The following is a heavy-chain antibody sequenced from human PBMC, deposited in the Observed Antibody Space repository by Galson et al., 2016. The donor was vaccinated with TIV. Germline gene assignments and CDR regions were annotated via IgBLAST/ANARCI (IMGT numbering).Heavy chain of an antibody. V-gene: IGHV5-51*01. CDR3: ARAGGAADY. J-gene: IGHJ4*02. CDR1: GYSFSSYW. Sequence: QSGAEVKKPGESLRISCQGSGYSFSSYWIAWVRQMPGEGLEWMGVIYAGDSDTRYSPSFQGQVTISADKSISTAYLQWSSLRASDTAMYYCARAGGAADYWGQGTLVTVSS. CDR2: IYAGDSDT. D-gene: IGHD3-10*01.